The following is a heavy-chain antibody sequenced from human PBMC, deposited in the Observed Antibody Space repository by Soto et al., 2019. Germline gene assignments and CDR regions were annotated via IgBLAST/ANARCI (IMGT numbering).Heavy chain of an antibody. V-gene: IGHV4-38-2*01. D-gene: IGHD2-15*01. CDR3: ARVNLACLGGFDY. CDR1: GYSISLGYY. CDR2: IYHSGNT. J-gene: IGHJ4*02. Sequence: PSETLSLTCAVSGYSISLGYYWGWIRQPPGKGLEWIGSIYHSGNTYYNPSLKSRVSISLDTSKNHFSLELTSVTVADTAVYYCARVNLACLGGFDYWGRGTMVTVSS.